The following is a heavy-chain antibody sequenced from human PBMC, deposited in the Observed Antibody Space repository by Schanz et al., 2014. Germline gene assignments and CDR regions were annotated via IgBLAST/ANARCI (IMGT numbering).Heavy chain of an antibody. V-gene: IGHV3-33*06. CDR3: VKDLKREFLRDDHYYGMDV. CDR1: GFTFSSYG. J-gene: IGHJ6*02. CDR2: VCYDGSKK. D-gene: IGHD3-10*01. Sequence: LVESGGGVVQPGRSLRLSCAASGFTFSSYGMHWVRQVPGKGLEWVAVVCYDGSKKYYADSVKGRFTTSRDNSKNTMYLHMNSLRAEDTAVYYCVKDLKREFLRDDHYYGMDVWGQGTTVTVSS.